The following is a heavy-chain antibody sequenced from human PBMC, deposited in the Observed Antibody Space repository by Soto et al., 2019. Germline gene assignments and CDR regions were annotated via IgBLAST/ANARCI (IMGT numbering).Heavy chain of an antibody. CDR3: ARSEQWLVEGGFDY. V-gene: IGHV4-59*01. CDR2: ISYSGST. CDR1: GGSISSYC. D-gene: IGHD6-19*01. J-gene: IGHJ4*02. Sequence: SETLSLTCSVSGGSISSYCWSWIRQPPGKGLEWIGYISYSGSTNHNPSLQGRVTMTTDTSTSTAYMELRSLGSDDTAVYYCARSEQWLVEGGFDYWGQGTLVTVSS.